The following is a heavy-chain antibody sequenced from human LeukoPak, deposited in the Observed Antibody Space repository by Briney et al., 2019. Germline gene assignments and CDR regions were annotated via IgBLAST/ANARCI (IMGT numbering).Heavy chain of an antibody. J-gene: IGHJ4*02. V-gene: IGHV3-74*01. Sequence: GGSLRLSCAASGFTFSSYWMHWVRQAPEKGLVWVSRINSDGSSTSYADSVKGRFTISRDNAKNTLYLQMNSLRAEDTAVYYCARENGQLVQDYWGQGTLVTVSS. CDR3: ARENGQLVQDY. D-gene: IGHD6-13*01. CDR2: INSDGSST. CDR1: GFTFSSYW.